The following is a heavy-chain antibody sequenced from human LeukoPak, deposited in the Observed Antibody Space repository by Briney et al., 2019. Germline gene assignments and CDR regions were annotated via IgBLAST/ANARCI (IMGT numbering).Heavy chain of an antibody. D-gene: IGHD5-24*01. CDR1: GGSISSGGYS. CDR3: ARGEMATTYFDY. V-gene: IGHV4-30-2*01. J-gene: IGHJ4*02. CDR2: IYHSGST. Sequence: KSSETLSLTCAVSGGSISSGGYSWSWIRQPPGKGLEWIGYIYHSGSTYYNPSLKSRVTISVDRSKNQFSLKLSSVTAADTAVYYCARGEMATTYFDYWGQGTLVTVSS.